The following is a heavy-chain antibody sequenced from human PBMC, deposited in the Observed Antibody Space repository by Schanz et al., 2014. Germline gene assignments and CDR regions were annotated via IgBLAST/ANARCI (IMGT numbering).Heavy chain of an antibody. CDR3: ARGGGPEDVFDT. Sequence: QVQLVQSGAEVKKPGASVKVSCKTSGYAFSDYGITWVRQAPGQGLEWMERIIPILGTANYAQKFQGRVTNTADNSTSTAYMDLSSLRPEDTAVYYCARGGGPEDVFDTWGQGTILTVSS. CDR2: IIPILGTA. V-gene: IGHV1-69*04. J-gene: IGHJ3*02. CDR1: GYAFSDYG. D-gene: IGHD5-12*01.